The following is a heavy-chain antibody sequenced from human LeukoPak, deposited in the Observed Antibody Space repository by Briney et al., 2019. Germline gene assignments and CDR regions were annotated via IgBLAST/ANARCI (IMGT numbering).Heavy chain of an antibody. V-gene: IGHV1-3*01. CDR1: GYTFTTYT. D-gene: IGHD2-2*01. Sequence: GASVKVSCKASGYTFTTYTIHWVRQAPGQRLEWMGWINAGNDKTKYSQKFQGRVTITRDTSASTAYMELSSLRSEDAAVYYCASGDLGYCSSTSCPTRGNAFDAWGQGTMVTVSS. CDR2: INAGNDKT. CDR3: ASGDLGYCSSTSCPTRGNAFDA. J-gene: IGHJ3*01.